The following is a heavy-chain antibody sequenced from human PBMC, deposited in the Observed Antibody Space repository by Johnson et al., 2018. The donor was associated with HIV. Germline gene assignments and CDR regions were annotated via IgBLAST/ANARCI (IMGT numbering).Heavy chain of an antibody. J-gene: IGHJ3*02. V-gene: IGHV3-20*04. CDR1: GFTFDDYG. D-gene: IGHD5-12*01. CDR2: IKWNGGNT. CDR3: ARDESGYDEGFDAFDI. Sequence: VQLVESGGGVVRPGGSLRLSCAASGFTFDDYGMSWVRQAPGKGLEWVSGIKWNGGNTGYADSVRGRFTISRDNAKNSLYLQMNSLRVEDTAVYYCARDESGYDEGFDAFDIWGQGTMVTVSS.